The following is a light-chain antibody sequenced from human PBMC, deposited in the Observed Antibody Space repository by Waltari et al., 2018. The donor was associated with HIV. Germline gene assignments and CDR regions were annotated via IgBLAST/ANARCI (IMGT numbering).Light chain of an antibody. V-gene: IGKV1-33*01. Sequence: DIQMTQSPSFLSASVGDRVTISCRANQDIANYLNWYQHKPGKAPKLLIYNAFTLDSGVPSRFSGSRSGAHFTFTINNVQPEDMATYFCHQYDFLPSITFGQGTRLEIK. CDR3: HQYDFLPSIT. J-gene: IGKJ5*01. CDR1: QDIANY. CDR2: NAF.